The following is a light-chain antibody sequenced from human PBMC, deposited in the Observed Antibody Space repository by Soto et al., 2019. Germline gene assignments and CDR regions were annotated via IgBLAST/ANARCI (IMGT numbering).Light chain of an antibody. J-gene: IGKJ1*01. Sequence: EIVLTQSPGTLSLSPGERATLSCRASRTVSSNYLAWYQQKPGQAPRLLIYAASTRATGIPDRFSGSGSGTDFTLSISRLEPEDFAVYYCQLYGTSPKPFGQGTKVEIK. V-gene: IGKV3-20*01. CDR3: QLYGTSPKP. CDR2: AAS. CDR1: RTVSSNY.